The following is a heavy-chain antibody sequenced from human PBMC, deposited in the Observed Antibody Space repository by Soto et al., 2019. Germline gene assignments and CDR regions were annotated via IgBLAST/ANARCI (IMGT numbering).Heavy chain of an antibody. Sequence: GGSLRLSCAASGFTFDDYAMHWVRQAPGKGLEWVSVISWNSGNVGYADSVKGRFTISRDNAKNSLYLQMNSLIPEDPALYYCAKETGNWNDGTSYYFDYWGQGTLVTVSS. D-gene: IGHD1-1*01. CDR2: ISWNSGNV. CDR3: AKETGNWNDGTSYYFDY. V-gene: IGHV3-9*01. J-gene: IGHJ4*02. CDR1: GFTFDDYA.